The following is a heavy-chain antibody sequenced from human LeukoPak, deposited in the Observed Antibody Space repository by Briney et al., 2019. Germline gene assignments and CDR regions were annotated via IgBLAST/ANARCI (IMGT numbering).Heavy chain of an antibody. CDR2: IRSKANSYAT. J-gene: IGHJ1*01. V-gene: IGHV3-73*01. CDR1: GFTFSGSA. Sequence: GGSLRLSCAASGFTFSGSAMHWVRQASGKGLEWVGRIRSKANSYATAYAASVKGRFTISRDDSKNTAYLQMNSLKTEDTAVYYCTRLGYYYGSGSPNQRWGQGTLVTVSS. D-gene: IGHD3-10*01. CDR3: TRLGYYYGSGSPNQR.